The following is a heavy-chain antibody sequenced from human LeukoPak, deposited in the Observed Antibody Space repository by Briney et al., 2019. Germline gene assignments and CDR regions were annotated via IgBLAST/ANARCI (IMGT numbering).Heavy chain of an antibody. CDR1: GGSISSYY. CDR2: IYYSGST. CDR3: ARERTGDYYDSSGYYFDY. V-gene: IGHV4-59*01. D-gene: IGHD3-22*01. Sequence: SETLSLTCTVSGGSISSYYWSWIRQPPGKGLEWIGYIYYSGSTNYNPSLKSRVTISVDTSKNQFSLKLSSVTAADTAVYYCARERTGDYYDSSGYYFDYWGQGTLVTVSS. J-gene: IGHJ4*02.